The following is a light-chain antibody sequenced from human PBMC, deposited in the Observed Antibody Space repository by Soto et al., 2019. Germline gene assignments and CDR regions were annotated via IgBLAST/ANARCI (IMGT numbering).Light chain of an antibody. Sequence: QSAPTQPPSASGSPGQSATISCTGTSSDVGGYNYVSWYQQYPGKAPKLMIYEVSKRPSGVPDRFSGSKSGNTASLTVSGXQXEXEADYYCSSYAGSSTWVFGGGTKLTVL. J-gene: IGLJ3*02. CDR3: SSYAGSSTWV. CDR1: SSDVGGYNY. V-gene: IGLV2-8*01. CDR2: EVS.